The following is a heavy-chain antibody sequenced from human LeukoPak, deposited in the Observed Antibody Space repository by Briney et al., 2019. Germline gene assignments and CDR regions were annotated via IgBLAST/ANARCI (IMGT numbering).Heavy chain of an antibody. J-gene: IGHJ4*02. CDR3: ARDHLDPYED. CDR1: GFTFRKRW. D-gene: IGHD3-22*01. V-gene: IGHV3-7*01. CDR2: IKEDGSEK. Sequence: GGSLRLSCAASGFTFRKRWMSWVRQAPGKGLEWVANIKEDGSEKYYVDSVKGRFTISRDNAKNSLYLQMNSLRAEDTAVYYRARDHLDPYEDWGQGTLVTVSS.